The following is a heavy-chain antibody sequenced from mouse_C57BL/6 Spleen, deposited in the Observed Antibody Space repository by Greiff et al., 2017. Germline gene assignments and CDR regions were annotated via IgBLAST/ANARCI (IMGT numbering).Heavy chain of an antibody. CDR1: GYTFTSYW. Sequence: QVQLKQSGAELAKPGASVKLSCKASGYTFTSYWMHWVKQRPGQGLEWIGYINPSSGYTKYNQKFKDKATLTADKSSSTAYMQLSSLTYEDSAVYYCAKGNYGSSYLDYWGQGTTLTVSS. J-gene: IGHJ2*01. CDR3: AKGNYGSSYLDY. CDR2: INPSSGYT. V-gene: IGHV1-7*01. D-gene: IGHD1-1*01.